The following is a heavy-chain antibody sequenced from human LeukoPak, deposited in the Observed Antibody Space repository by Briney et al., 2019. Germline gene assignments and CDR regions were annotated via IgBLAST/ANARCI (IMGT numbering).Heavy chain of an antibody. Sequence: GGSLRLSCAASGVTISSYAMSWVRQAPGKGLEWVSAISGSGGSTYYADSVKGRFTISRDNSKNTLYLQMNSLRAEDTAVYYCAKDQVGGPTSYYFDYWGQGTLVTVSS. CDR1: GVTISSYA. CDR2: ISGSGGST. CDR3: AKDQVGGPTSYYFDY. J-gene: IGHJ4*02. V-gene: IGHV3-23*01. D-gene: IGHD1-26*01.